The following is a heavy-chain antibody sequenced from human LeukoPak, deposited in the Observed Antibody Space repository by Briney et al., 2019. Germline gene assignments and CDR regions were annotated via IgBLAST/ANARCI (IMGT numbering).Heavy chain of an antibody. J-gene: IGHJ3*02. CDR1: GGSISSSSYY. Sequence: SETLSLTCTVSGGSISSSSYYWGWIRQPPGKGLEWIGRIYTSGSTNYNPSLKSRVTISVDTSKNQFSLKLSSVTAADTAVYYCARAYRGELSLGAFDIWGQGTMVTVSS. CDR2: IYTSGST. CDR3: ARAYRGELSLGAFDI. D-gene: IGHD3-16*02. V-gene: IGHV4-39*07.